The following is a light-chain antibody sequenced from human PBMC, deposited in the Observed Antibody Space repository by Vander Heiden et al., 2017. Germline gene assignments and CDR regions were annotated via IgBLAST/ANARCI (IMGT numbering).Light chain of an antibody. CDR3: QQNYSTPLT. V-gene: IGKV1-39*01. Sequence: DIQMTQFPSTLSASVGDRVTITCRASQSISNYVSWYQQKPGTAPKFLIHTASRLQSGVPSRFSGGGSGTDFTLTISSLQPEDFAIYYCQQNYSTPLTFGQGTRLEIK. CDR2: TAS. CDR1: QSISNY. J-gene: IGKJ5*01.